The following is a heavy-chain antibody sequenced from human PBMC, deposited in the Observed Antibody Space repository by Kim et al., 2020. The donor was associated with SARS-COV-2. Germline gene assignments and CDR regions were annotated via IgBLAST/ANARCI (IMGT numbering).Heavy chain of an antibody. D-gene: IGHD4-4*01. CDR3: ARKGNAFDY. CDR2: GGSK. Sequence: GGSKSHHQKLQGRVTMTRDTSTSTVYMELSSRTSDDTAVYYCARKGNAFDYWGQGTLVTVSS. J-gene: IGHJ4*02. V-gene: IGHV1-46*01.